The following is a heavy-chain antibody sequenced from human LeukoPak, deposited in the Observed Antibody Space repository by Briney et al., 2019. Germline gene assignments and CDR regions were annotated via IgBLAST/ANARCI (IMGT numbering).Heavy chain of an antibody. CDR3: VKESYDY. J-gene: IGHJ4*02. CDR1: GFIFSNYA. Sequence: GGSLRLSCSASGFIFSNYAMMWLRQTPAKGLEWVSGLSGRGGSTNYAQSVKGRFTISRDNSRNTVYLHMNNLRAEDTAIYYCVKESYDYRGQGTLVTVSS. CDR2: LSGRGGST. D-gene: IGHD3-3*01. V-gene: IGHV3-23*01.